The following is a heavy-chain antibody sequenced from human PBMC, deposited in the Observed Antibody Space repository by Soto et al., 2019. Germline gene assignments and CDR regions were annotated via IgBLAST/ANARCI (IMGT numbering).Heavy chain of an antibody. V-gene: IGHV4-4*02. D-gene: IGHD4-17*01. J-gene: IGHJ6*03. CDR3: ARDRPLGDYPTYYYYYMDV. Sequence: SETLSLTCAVSSGSISSSNWWSWVRQPPGKGLEWIGEIYHSGSTNYNPSLKSRVTRSVDKSKNQFSLKLSSVTAADTAVYYCARDRPLGDYPTYYYYYMDVWGKGTTVTVSS. CDR1: SGSISSSNW. CDR2: IYHSGST.